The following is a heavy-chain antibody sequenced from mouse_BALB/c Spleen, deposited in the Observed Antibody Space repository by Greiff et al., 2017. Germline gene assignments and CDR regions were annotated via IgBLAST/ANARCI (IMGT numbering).Heavy chain of an antibody. J-gene: IGHJ2*01. CDR3: ARGKLPDY. CDR1: GFTFSSYA. V-gene: IGHV5-6-5*01. Sequence: EVMLVESGGGLVKPGGSLKLSCAASGFTFSSYAMSWVRQTPEKRLEWVASISSGGSTYYPDSVKGRFTISRDNAWNILYLQMSSLRSEDTAMYYCARGKLPDYWGQGTTLTVSS. CDR2: ISSGGST.